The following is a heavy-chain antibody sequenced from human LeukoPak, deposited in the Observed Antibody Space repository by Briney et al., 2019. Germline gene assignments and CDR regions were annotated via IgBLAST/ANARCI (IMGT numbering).Heavy chain of an antibody. D-gene: IGHD2/OR15-2a*01. J-gene: IGHJ3*01. Sequence: GGSLRLSCTASKFNFGDYYMSWIRQAPGKGLEWISYISTTTRFANYADSVKGRFTISRGNANNSLFLQMHSLRAKDTAIYFCVRDSNIDAFDLWGQGTMVIVSS. CDR2: ISTTTRFA. CDR3: VRDSNIDAFDL. V-gene: IGHV3-11*06. CDR1: KFNFGDYY.